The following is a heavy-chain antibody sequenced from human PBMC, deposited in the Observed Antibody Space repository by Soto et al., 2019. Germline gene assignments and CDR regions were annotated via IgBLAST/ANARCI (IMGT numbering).Heavy chain of an antibody. J-gene: IGHJ4*02. CDR2: IYSGGST. Sequence: PGLSLRLSCAASGLTVCSNYMGLIRQAPGKGLEWVSVIYSGGSTYYADSVKGRFTISRDSSKNTVSLEMTSLRAEDTAVYYCAKGGRQWLVTSDFNYWGQGALVTVSS. CDR3: AKGGRQWLVTSDFNY. V-gene: IGHV3-66*02. CDR1: GLTVCSNY. D-gene: IGHD6-19*01.